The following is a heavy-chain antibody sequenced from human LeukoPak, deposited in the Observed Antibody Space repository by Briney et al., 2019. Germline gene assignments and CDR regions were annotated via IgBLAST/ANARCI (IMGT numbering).Heavy chain of an antibody. CDR3: ARWVCSSTSCYYFDF. D-gene: IGHD2-2*01. CDR2: MKKDGSEQ. J-gene: IGHJ4*02. CDR1: GFSFSDHW. Sequence: GGSLRLSCVASGFSFSDHWMNWFRQAPGKGLEWVATMKKDGSEQYYVDSMKGRLTISRDNAKNSVYLQIHNLRAEDTAVYYCARWVCSSTSCYYFDFWGQGTLVVVSS. V-gene: IGHV3-7*01.